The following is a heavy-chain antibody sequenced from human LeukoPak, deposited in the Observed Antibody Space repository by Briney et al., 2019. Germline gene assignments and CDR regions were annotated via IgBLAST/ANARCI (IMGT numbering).Heavy chain of an antibody. D-gene: IGHD4-11*01. CDR3: ARDASLTVTVAYY. CDR1: GFTFSSYG. J-gene: IGHJ4*02. Sequence: GGSLRLSCAASGFTFSSYGMHWVRQAPGKGLEWVAFIRYDGSNKYYADSVKGRFTISRDNSKNTLYLQMDSLRAEDTAVYYCARDASLTVTVAYYWGQGTLVTVSS. CDR2: IRYDGSNK. V-gene: IGHV3-30*02.